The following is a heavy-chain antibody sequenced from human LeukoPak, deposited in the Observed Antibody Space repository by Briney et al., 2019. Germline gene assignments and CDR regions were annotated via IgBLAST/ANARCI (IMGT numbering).Heavy chain of an antibody. D-gene: IGHD4-17*01. J-gene: IGHJ4*02. V-gene: IGHV4-59*12. Sequence: SETLSLTCTVSGGAIRSYYWSWIRQPPGKGLEWIGYIYYSGSTNYNPSLKSRVSISVDTSKNQFSLKLSSVTASDTAGYYCARTGATVRMLYPFGHWGQGTLVTVSS. CDR1: GGAIRSYY. CDR3: ARTGATVRMLYPFGH. CDR2: IYYSGST.